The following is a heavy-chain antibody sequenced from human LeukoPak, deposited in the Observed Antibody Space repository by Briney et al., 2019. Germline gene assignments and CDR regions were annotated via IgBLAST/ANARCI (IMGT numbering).Heavy chain of an antibody. V-gene: IGHV5-51*01. Sequence: GESLKISWKGSGYSFTSYWIGWVRQMPGKGLEWMGIIYPGDSDTRYSLSFQGQVTILADKSISPAYLQCSSLKASDTAMYYCARRDSSGWNIIDYWGQGTLVTVSS. CDR3: ARRDSSGWNIIDY. CDR1: GYSFTSYW. D-gene: IGHD6-19*01. J-gene: IGHJ4*02. CDR2: IYPGDSDT.